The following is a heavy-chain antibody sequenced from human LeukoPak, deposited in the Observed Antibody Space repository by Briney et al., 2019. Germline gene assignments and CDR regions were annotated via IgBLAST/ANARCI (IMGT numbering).Heavy chain of an antibody. J-gene: IGHJ4*02. CDR3: ATTSMGTPTAAFDS. Sequence: ASVKLSCKVSGYNFTDYYVHWIPQAPATGLEWVGLVDPENGETIYAEKFQGRVTIAADTSADTAYLELRSDDTAIYYCATTSMGTPTAAFDSWGQGSLVTVSS. D-gene: IGHD7-27*01. CDR2: VDPENGET. V-gene: IGHV1-69-2*01. CDR1: GYNFTDYY.